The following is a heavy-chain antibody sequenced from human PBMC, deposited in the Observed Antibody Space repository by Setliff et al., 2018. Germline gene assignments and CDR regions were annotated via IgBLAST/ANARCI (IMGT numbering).Heavy chain of an antibody. CDR2: IYPHDSDT. Sequence: GESLKISCTTSGYDFNTYWIGWVRQVPGRGLEWVGIIYPHDSDTKYSPSFQGHVTISADRALSTVNLRWGSLKSSDTAMYYCARGRGGYNQEYFQYWGQGTMGTVSS. V-gene: IGHV5-51*01. D-gene: IGHD5-12*01. J-gene: IGHJ1*01. CDR3: ARGRGGYNQEYFQY. CDR1: GYDFNTYW.